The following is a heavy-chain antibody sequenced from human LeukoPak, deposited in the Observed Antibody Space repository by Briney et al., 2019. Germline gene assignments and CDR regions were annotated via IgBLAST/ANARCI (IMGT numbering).Heavy chain of an antibody. Sequence: SETLSLTCTVSGGSISSYYWSWIRQPPGKGLEWIGYIYYSGSTNYNPSLKSRVTISVDTSKNQFSLKLSSVSAADTAVYYCARLIAVAEGGFDPWGQGTLVTVSS. J-gene: IGHJ5*02. CDR3: ARLIAVAEGGFDP. D-gene: IGHD6-13*01. CDR1: GGSISSYY. CDR2: IYYSGST. V-gene: IGHV4-59*08.